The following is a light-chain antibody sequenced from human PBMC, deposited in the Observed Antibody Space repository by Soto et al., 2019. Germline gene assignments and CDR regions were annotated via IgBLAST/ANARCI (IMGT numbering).Light chain of an antibody. J-gene: IGLJ2*01. CDR2: YDD. Sequence: QSVLTQPPSVSEAPRQRVTISCSGSDSNIGSNGVNWYQQLPGKAPKLVIFYDDLLPLGVSDRFSGSKSDTSASLAISDLQSEDEAEYYCAAWDASLNVVVFGGGTKLTVL. V-gene: IGLV1-36*01. CDR1: DSNIGSNG. CDR3: AAWDASLNVVV.